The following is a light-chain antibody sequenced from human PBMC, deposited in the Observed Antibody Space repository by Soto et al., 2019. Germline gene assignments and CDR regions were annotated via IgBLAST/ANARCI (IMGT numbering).Light chain of an antibody. CDR1: QGIRSS. J-gene: IGKJ4*01. CDR3: QPLNSYPLT. CDR2: TVS. Sequence: IQGTQSPSSRSASVGDGGTITCGASQGIRSSLTWYRQKPGKAPKLLIYTVSTLESGVPSRFSGSGSGTDFTLTISSLQTEDFATYYCQPLNSYPLTFGGGTKVDIK. V-gene: IGKV1-9*01.